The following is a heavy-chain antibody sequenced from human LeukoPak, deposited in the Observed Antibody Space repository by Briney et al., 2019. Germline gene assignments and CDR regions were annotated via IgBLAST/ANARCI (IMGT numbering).Heavy chain of an antibody. Sequence: PSETLSLTCTVSGESMSGFYWNWIRQPPGKGLEWIGYMHYTGSTNYNPSLKSRVTISVDTSKNQFSLKLSSVTAADTAVYYCARGEAGDPYYFDYWGQGTLVTVSS. D-gene: IGHD7-27*01. CDR2: MHYTGST. CDR3: ARGEAGDPYYFDY. V-gene: IGHV4-59*01. CDR1: GESMSGFY. J-gene: IGHJ4*02.